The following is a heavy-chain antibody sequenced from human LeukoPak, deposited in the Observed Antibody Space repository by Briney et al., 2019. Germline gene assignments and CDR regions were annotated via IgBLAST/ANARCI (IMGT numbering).Heavy chain of an antibody. CDR2: ISYDGTNK. Sequence: GGSLRLSCAASGFTFRNYGMHWVRQAPGKGLEWVALISYDGTNKYDADSVKGRFTISRDNSQSTLFLQMNSLRAEDTAVYYCARDSPYGTAGYWGQGTLVTASS. V-gene: IGHV3-30*03. CDR3: ARDSPYGTAGY. D-gene: IGHD2-8*02. J-gene: IGHJ4*02. CDR1: GFTFRNYG.